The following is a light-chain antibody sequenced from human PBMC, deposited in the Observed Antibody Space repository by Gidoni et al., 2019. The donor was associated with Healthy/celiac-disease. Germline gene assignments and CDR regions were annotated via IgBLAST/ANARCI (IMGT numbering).Light chain of an antibody. CDR2: AAS. J-gene: IGKJ1*01. V-gene: IGKV1-39*01. CDR1: QSISSY. CDR3: QQSYSTPQT. Sequence: DIQMTQSPSSLSASVGDRVTNTCRASQSISSYLNWYQQKPGKAPRLLIYAASSLQSGVPSRFSGSGSGTDFTLTISSLQPEDFATYYCQQSYSTPQTFGQGTKVEIK.